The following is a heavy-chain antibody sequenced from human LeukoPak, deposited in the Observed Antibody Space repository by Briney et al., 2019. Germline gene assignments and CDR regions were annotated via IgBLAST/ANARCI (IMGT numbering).Heavy chain of an antibody. CDR3: ARGPRSSSRSVDY. V-gene: IGHV3-53*01. CDR1: GFTVSSNY. D-gene: IGHD6-6*01. J-gene: IGHJ4*02. Sequence: PGGSLRLSCAASGFTVSSNYMSWVRQAPGKGLEWVSVIYSGGSTYYADSVKGRFTISGDNSKNTLYLQMNSLRAEDTAVYYCARGPRSSSRSVDYWGQGTLVTVSS. CDR2: IYSGGST.